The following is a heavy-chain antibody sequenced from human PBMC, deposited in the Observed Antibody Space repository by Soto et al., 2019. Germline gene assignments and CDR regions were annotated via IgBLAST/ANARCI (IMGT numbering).Heavy chain of an antibody. CDR1: GFTFSSYA. CDR2: ISYDGSNK. D-gene: IGHD3-3*01. V-gene: IGHV3-30-3*01. J-gene: IGHJ6*02. CDR3: ARVGPTDYDFWSGYPSWYYYYGMDV. Sequence: PVGSLRLSCAASGFTFSSYAMHWVRQAPGKGLEWVAVISYDGSNKYYADSVKGRFTISRDNSKNTLYLQMNSLRAEDTAVYYCARVGPTDYDFWSGYPSWYYYYGMDVWGQGTTVTVSS.